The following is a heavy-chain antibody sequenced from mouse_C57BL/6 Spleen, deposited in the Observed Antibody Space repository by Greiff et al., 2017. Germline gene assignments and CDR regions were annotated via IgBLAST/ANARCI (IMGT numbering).Heavy chain of an antibody. D-gene: IGHD2-5*01. CDR2: IYPRSGNT. CDR1: GYTFTSYG. V-gene: IGHV1-81*01. Sequence: VQLQQSGAELARPGASVKLSCKASGYTFTSYGISWVKQRTGQGLEWIGEIYPRSGNTYYNEKFKGKATLTADKSSSTAYMELRSLTSEDSAVYFCARTAYYSNYVYYFDYWGQGTTLTVSS. J-gene: IGHJ2*01. CDR3: ARTAYYSNYVYYFDY.